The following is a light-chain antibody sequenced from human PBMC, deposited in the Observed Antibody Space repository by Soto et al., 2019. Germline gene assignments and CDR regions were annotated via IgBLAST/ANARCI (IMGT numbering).Light chain of an antibody. CDR1: SSDVGGYNY. V-gene: IGLV2-14*03. J-gene: IGLJ1*01. Sequence: QSVLTQPASVSGSPGQSITIPCTGTSSDVGGYNYVSWYQQHPGKAPKLIIYDVSNRPSGVSNRFSGSKSGNTASLTISGLQAEDEADYYCSSYTSSSTYVXGTGTKVPVL. CDR2: DVS. CDR3: SSYTSSSTYV.